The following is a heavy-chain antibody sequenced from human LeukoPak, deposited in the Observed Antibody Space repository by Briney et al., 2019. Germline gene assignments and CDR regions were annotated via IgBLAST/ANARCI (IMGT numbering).Heavy chain of an antibody. CDR2: ISSSSRTI. CDR1: GFTFSSYN. D-gene: IGHD4-17*01. Sequence: PGGSLRLSCAASGFTFSSYNMNWVRQAPGKGPEWVSHISSSSRTIYYADPVKGRFAISRDNAKNSLYLQMNSLRAEETAVYYCKREAPTTVTTLDYWGRGTLVTVSS. CDR3: KREAPTTVTTLDY. V-gene: IGHV3-48*01. J-gene: IGHJ4*02.